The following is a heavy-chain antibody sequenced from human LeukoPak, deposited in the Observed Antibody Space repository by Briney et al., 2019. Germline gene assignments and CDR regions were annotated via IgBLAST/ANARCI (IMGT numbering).Heavy chain of an antibody. CDR3: AKDGREYYYYYMDV. Sequence: GGTLRLSCAASGFTFSSYGMSWVRQAPGKGLEWVSAISGSGGSTYYADSVKGRFTISRDNSKNTLYLQMNSLRAEDTAVYYCAKDGREYYYYYMDVWGKGTTVTVSS. CDR1: GFTFSSYG. J-gene: IGHJ6*03. V-gene: IGHV3-23*01. CDR2: ISGSGGST.